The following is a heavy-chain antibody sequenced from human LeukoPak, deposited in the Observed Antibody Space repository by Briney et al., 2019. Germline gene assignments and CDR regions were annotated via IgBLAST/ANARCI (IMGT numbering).Heavy chain of an antibody. J-gene: IGHJ6*02. CDR1: GYTFTGYY. Sequence: ASVKVSCKASGYTFTGYYMHWVRQAPGQGLEWMGIINPSGGSTSYAQKFQGRVTMTRDTSTSTVYMELGGLRSDDTAVYYCALRKSNYFYFGMDVWGQGTAVIVSS. V-gene: IGHV1-46*01. CDR2: INPSGGST. D-gene: IGHD6-6*01. CDR3: ALRKSNYFYFGMDV.